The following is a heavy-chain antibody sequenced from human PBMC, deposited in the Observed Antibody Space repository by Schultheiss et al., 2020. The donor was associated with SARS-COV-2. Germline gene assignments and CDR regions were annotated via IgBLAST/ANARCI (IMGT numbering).Heavy chain of an antibody. CDR3: ARGRGYYYYYMDV. J-gene: IGHJ6*03. CDR1: GGSFSGYY. V-gene: IGHV4-34*01. CDR2: INHSGST. Sequence: SETLSLTCAVYGGSFSGYYWSWIRQPPGKGLEWIGEINHSGSTNYNPSLKSRVTISVDTSKNQLSLKLSSVTAADTAVYYCARGRGYYYYYMDVWGKGTTVTVSS.